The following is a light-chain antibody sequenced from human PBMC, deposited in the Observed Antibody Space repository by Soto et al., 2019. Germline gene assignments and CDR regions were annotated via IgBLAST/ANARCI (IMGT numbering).Light chain of an antibody. CDR2: DSN. Sequence: QSVLSQPPSVAASIGQEVTITCAGSSSHSGNNFVSWYQHRPGTAPKLLIYDSNKRTSGIPDRFSGFESGTSATVGMTGLHSGDEAGYYCGIWESSLSGGLFGGGTKVTGL. J-gene: IGLJ3*02. CDR3: GIWESSLSGGL. CDR1: SSHSGNNF. V-gene: IGLV1-51*01.